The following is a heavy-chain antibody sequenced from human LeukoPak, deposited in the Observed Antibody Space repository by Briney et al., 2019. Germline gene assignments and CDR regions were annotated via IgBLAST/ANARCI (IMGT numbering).Heavy chain of an antibody. CDR2: MNVNTGAT. J-gene: IGHJ4*02. D-gene: IGHD6-19*01. V-gene: IGHV1-2*02. CDR3: ARDRVGSGWPRPWYFEF. Sequence: ASVKVSCKPSGYTLTGYYLHWIRQAPGQSFQWMGWMNVNTGATLYAEIFQGRVTMSRDTSISTAYMDLSSLTSDDTAVYCARDRVGSGWPRPWYFEFWGQGTLVTVSS. CDR1: GYTLTGYY.